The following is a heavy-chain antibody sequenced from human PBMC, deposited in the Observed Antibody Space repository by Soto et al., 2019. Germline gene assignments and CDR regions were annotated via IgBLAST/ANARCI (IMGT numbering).Heavy chain of an antibody. Sequence: GGSLRLSCAASGFTFSTYWMNWVRQVPGKGLQWVANIKEDGSEKRYVDSVKDRFTISRDNAQNSLYLQMNSLSVDDTAVYYCARDQSNNWSGPFDFWGQGTLVTVSS. CDR2: IKEDGSEK. J-gene: IGHJ4*02. D-gene: IGHD1-1*01. V-gene: IGHV3-7*03. CDR3: ARDQSNNWSGPFDF. CDR1: GFTFSTYW.